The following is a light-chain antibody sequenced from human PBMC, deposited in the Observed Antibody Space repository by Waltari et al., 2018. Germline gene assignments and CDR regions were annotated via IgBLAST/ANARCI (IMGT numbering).Light chain of an antibody. Sequence: QSALTQPASVSGSPGQSNPISFTGTNSAIGSSNSFPGYQQHPGKAPKRLIFELSNRPSGVSNRFSGSKSGNTASLTISGLQPEDEADYYCSSYTSSDTMIFGTGTKLTVL. V-gene: IGLV2-14*01. CDR3: SSYTSSDTMI. J-gene: IGLJ2*01. CDR2: ELS. CDR1: NSAIGSSNS.